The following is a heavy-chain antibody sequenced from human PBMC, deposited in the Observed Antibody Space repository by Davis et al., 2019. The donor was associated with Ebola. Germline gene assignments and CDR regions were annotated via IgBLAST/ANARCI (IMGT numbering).Heavy chain of an antibody. V-gene: IGHV1-2*06. D-gene: IGHD1-1*01. CDR2: THPNNFDT. J-gene: IGHJ4*02. Sequence: AASVISCKASGGTFSSYAISWVRQAPGQGLEWLGRTHPNNFDTNYGQRFQGRVTMTRDTAINTAYMELRSLKSDDTAIYFCAREGWTTGLDSWGLGTLVTVSS. CDR1: GGTFSSYA. CDR3: AREGWTTGLDS.